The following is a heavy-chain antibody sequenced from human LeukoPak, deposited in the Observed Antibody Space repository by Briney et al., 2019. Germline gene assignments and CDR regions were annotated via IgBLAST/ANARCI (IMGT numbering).Heavy chain of an antibody. J-gene: IGHJ4*02. CDR1: GFTFSDYY. CDR2: ISSSGSTI. Sequence: GGSLRLSCAASGFTFSDYYMSWIRQAPGKGLEWVSYISSSGSTIYYADSVRGRFTISRDNVKNSLYLQMNSLRAEDTAVYYCARDLLTTKYYFDQWGQGTLVTVSS. CDR3: ARDLLTTKYYFDQ. V-gene: IGHV3-11*01. D-gene: IGHD1-1*01.